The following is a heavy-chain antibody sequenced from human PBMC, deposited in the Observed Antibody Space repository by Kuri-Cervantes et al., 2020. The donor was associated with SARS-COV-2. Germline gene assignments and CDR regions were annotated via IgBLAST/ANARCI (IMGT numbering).Heavy chain of an antibody. V-gene: IGHV3-7*04. J-gene: IGHJ4*02. Sequence: GEPLKISCAASGFTFSSYWMSWVRQAPGKGLEWVANIKQDGSEKYYVDSVKGRFTISRDNAKNSLYLQMNSLRAEDTAVYYCARNRGSGWPFFDYWGQGTLVTVSS. CDR3: ARNRGSGWPFFDY. CDR2: IKQDGSEK. CDR1: GFTFSSYW. D-gene: IGHD6-19*01.